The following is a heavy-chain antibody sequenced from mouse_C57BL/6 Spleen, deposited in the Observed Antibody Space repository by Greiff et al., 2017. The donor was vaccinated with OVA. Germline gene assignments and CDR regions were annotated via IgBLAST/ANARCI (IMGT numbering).Heavy chain of an antibody. V-gene: IGHV1-15*01. CDR3: TRDYSKFSRYFDV. D-gene: IGHD2-5*01. J-gene: IGHJ1*03. CDR1: GYTFTDYE. CDR2: IDPETGGT. Sequence: QVQLQQSGAELVRPGASVTLSCEASGYTFTDYEMHWVKQTPVHGLEWIGAIDPETGGTAYNQKFKGKAILTADKSSSTAYMELRSLTSEDSAVYYCTRDYSKFSRYFDVWGTGTTVTVSS.